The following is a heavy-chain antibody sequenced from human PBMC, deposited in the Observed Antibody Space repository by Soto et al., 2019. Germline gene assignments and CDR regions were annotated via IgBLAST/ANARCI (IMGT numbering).Heavy chain of an antibody. J-gene: IGHJ4*02. CDR3: AREPLSMIAGPEGYFDY. CDR1: GYTFTSYA. CDR2: INAGNGNT. Sequence: QVQLVQSGAEEKKPRASVKVSCKASGYTFTSYAMHWVRQAPGQRLEWMGWINAGNGNTKYSQKFQGRVPITRDTSARTAYMELSSLRSEDTSVYYCAREPLSMIAGPEGYFDYWGQGTLVTVSS. D-gene: IGHD3-22*01. V-gene: IGHV1-3*05.